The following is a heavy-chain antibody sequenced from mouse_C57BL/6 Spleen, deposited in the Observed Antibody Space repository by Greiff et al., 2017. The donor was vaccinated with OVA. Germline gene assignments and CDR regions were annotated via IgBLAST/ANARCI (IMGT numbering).Heavy chain of an antibody. CDR1: GYTFTSYW. D-gene: IGHD2-4*01. J-gene: IGHJ3*01. CDR3: AREDYDYDFAY. V-gene: IGHV1-64*01. CDR2: IHPNSGST. Sequence: VQLQQPGAELVKPGASVKLSCKASGYTFTSYWMHWVKQRPGQGLEWIGMIHPNSGSTNYNEKFKSKATLTVDKSSSTAYMQLSSLTSEDSAVYYCAREDYDYDFAYWGQGTLVTVSA.